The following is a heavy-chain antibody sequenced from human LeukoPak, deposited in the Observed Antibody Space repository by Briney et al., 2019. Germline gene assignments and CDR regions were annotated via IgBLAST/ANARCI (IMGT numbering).Heavy chain of an antibody. D-gene: IGHD1-26*01. J-gene: IGHJ4*02. CDR3: ARAGSYRFDY. CDR1: GFTFSSYW. CDR2: INTDGSST. Sequence: GGSLRLSCAASGFTFSSYWVHWIRQGPGQGLVWVSRINTDGSSTSYADSVKGRFTISRDNAKNTLYLQMNSLTAEDTAVYYCARAGSYRFDYWGQGTLVTVSS. V-gene: IGHV3-74*01.